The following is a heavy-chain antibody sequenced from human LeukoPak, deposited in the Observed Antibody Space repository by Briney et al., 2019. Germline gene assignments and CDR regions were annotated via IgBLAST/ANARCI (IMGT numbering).Heavy chain of an antibody. Sequence: GGSLRLSCAASGFTFDDYTMHWVRQAPGKGLEWVSLISWDGGITYYADSVKGRFTISRDNRENSLFLQMNSLTTEDTALYYCAKSPQVISWNDDDHYHYYYMDVWGKGTTVTISS. D-gene: IGHD1-1*01. CDR1: GFTFDDYT. CDR2: ISWDGGIT. V-gene: IGHV3-43*01. J-gene: IGHJ6*03. CDR3: AKSPQVISWNDDDHYHYYYMDV.